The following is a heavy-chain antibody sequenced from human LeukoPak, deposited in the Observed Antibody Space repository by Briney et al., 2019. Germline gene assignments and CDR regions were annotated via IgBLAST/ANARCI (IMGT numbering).Heavy chain of an antibody. V-gene: IGHV3-7*01. CDR1: GFTFSNFW. J-gene: IGHJ4*02. Sequence: GGSLRLSCEVSGFTFSNFWVSWVRQAPGKGLEWVANINRDGDAKNYADSVKGRFTISRDNAKNSVYLQMNSLRDEDTAVYYCAKERPELYDYWGQGTLVTVSS. D-gene: IGHD3-10*01. CDR3: AKERPELYDY. CDR2: INRDGDAK.